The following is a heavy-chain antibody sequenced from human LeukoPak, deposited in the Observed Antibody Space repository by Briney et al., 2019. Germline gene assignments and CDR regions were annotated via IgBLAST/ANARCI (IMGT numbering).Heavy chain of an antibody. J-gene: IGHJ4*02. D-gene: IGHD2-8*01. CDR3: ARRGPGMPYGGSFDY. CDR1: GYGFTSYW. CDR2: IYPGDSDT. Sequence: GGALQISFKGSGYGFTSYWIGWGRQRPGKGLGWRGMIYPGDSDTRYSPSFQGQVTISADNSISTAYLQWSSLNASDTAMYYCARRGPGMPYGGSFDYWGQGTLVTVSS. V-gene: IGHV5-51*01.